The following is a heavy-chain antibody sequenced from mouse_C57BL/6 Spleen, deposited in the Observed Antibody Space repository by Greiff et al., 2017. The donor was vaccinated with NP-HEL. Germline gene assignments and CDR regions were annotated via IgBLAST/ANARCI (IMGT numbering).Heavy chain of an antibody. CDR3: ARNYDETY. CDR2: IYPRSGNT. CDR1: GYTFTSYG. V-gene: IGHV1-81*01. D-gene: IGHD2-4*01. J-gene: IGHJ3*01. Sequence: QVHVKQSGAELARPGASVKLSCKASGYTFTSYGISWVKQRTGQGLEWIGEIYPRSGNTYYNEKFKGKATLTADKSSSTAYMELRSLTSEDSAVYFCARNYDETYWGQGTLVTVSA.